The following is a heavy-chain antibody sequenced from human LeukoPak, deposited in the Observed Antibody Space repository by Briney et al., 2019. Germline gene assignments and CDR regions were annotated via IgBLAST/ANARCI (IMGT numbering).Heavy chain of an antibody. CDR1: GFTFSSYG. CDR3: AKDRGTSWLLEDYFDY. J-gene: IGHJ4*02. V-gene: IGHV3-30*02. Sequence: PGGSLRLSCAASGFTFSSYGMHWVRQAPGKGLEWVAFIRYDGSNKYYAGSVKGRFTISRDNSKDTLYLQMNSLRAEDTAVYYCAKDRGTSWLLEDYFDYWGQGTLVTVSS. D-gene: IGHD2-2*01. CDR2: IRYDGSNK.